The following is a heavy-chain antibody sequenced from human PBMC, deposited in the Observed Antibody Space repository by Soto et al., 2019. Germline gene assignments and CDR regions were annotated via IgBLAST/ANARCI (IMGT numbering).Heavy chain of an antibody. D-gene: IGHD6-19*01. CDR3: VKGHYQWLATGGFDY. V-gene: IGHV3-23*01. CDR1: GFTFSSYA. Sequence: EVQLLESGGGLVQPGGSLRLSCAASGFTFSSYAMSWVRQAPGKGLEWVSAISGSGGSTYYADSVKGRFTISRDNSKNTLYLQMNSLRAEDTAVYYCVKGHYQWLATGGFDYWGQGTLVTVSS. CDR2: ISGSGGST. J-gene: IGHJ4*02.